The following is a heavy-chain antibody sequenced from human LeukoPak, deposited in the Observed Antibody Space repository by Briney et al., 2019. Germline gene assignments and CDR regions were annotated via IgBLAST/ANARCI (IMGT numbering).Heavy chain of an antibody. V-gene: IGHV4-39*07. Sequence: KPSETLSLTCIVSGGSISSSIYYWAWVRQPPGKGLEWIGTVFYNGATQYSPSLRSRVTISVDTSTNQFSLKLTSVTAADTALYYCARPLDTSLANPFDIWGHGTMVTVSS. CDR1: GGSISSSIYY. J-gene: IGHJ3*02. D-gene: IGHD3-16*01. CDR2: VFYNGAT. CDR3: ARPLDTSLANPFDI.